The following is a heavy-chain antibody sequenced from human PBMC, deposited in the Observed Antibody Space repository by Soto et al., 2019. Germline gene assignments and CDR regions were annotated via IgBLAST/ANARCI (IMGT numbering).Heavy chain of an antibody. Sequence: GGSLRLSCAASGFTFSSYWMHWVRQAPGKGLAWVSRINSDGSSTFYADSVKGRFTISRDNAKNTLYLQMNSLRAEDTAVYYCASSLLTPFDYWGRGTLVTVSS. D-gene: IGHD7-27*01. CDR1: GFTFSSYW. CDR2: INSDGSST. J-gene: IGHJ4*02. V-gene: IGHV3-74*01. CDR3: ASSLLTPFDY.